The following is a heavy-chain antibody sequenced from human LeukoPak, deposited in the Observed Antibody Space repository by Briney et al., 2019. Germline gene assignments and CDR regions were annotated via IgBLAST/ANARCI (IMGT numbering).Heavy chain of an antibody. CDR1: GFTFSSYE. V-gene: IGHV3-48*03. CDR3: ATRTRTTVPSDY. CDR2: ISGSGSII. D-gene: IGHD4-11*01. Sequence: PGGSLRLSCAASGFTFSSYEMNWVRQVPGKGLEWVSYISGSGSIIYYADSVKGRFTISRDNAKNSLYLQMNSLRAEDTAVYYCATRTRTTVPSDYWGQGTLVTVSS. J-gene: IGHJ4*02.